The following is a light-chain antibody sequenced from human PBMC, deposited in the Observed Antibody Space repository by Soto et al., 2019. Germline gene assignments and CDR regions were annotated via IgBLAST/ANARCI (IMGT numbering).Light chain of an antibody. V-gene: IGKV3-11*01. J-gene: IGKJ5*01. CDR3: QQRSDWFT. CDR2: DAS. CDR1: QSVSNF. Sequence: EIVLTQSPATLSLSPGESATLSCRASQSVSNFLAWYQQKPGQAPRLLIYDASNRATGIPVRFSGSGSGTEFTLTIRSLEPEDFGLYYCQQRSDWFTXGQGTRLEIK.